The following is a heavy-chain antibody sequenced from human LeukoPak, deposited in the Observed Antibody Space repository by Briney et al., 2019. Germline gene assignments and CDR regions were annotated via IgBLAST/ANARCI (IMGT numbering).Heavy chain of an antibody. Sequence: GGSLRLSCAACGFIFGAYYMTWGRQAPGKGLEWVANIKQDGSEKYYVDSVKGRFTISRDNANNSLYLQMNSLRAEDTAVYYCARMSGIAVAAIWISYFDYWGQGPLVTVSS. D-gene: IGHD6-19*01. V-gene: IGHV3-7*03. CDR1: GFIFGAYY. CDR3: ARMSGIAVAAIWISYFDY. CDR2: IKQDGSEK. J-gene: IGHJ4*02.